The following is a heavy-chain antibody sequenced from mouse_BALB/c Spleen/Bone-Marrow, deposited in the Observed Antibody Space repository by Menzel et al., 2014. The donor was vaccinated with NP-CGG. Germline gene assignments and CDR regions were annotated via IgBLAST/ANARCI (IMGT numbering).Heavy chain of an antibody. D-gene: IGHD3-1*01. Sequence: EVKVVESGPELVKPGASVKISCKTSGYTFTEYTMHWVKQSHGKSLEWIGGINPNNGGTSYNQKFKGKATLTVDKSSSTAYMELRSLTSEGSAVYYCAGRGKLGLLFFDYWGQGTTLTVSS. CDR3: AGRGKLGLLFFDY. CDR1: GYTFTEYT. CDR2: INPNNGGT. V-gene: IGHV1-26*01. J-gene: IGHJ2*01.